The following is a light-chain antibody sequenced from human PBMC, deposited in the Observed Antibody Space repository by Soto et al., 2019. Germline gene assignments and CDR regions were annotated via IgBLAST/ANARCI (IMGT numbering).Light chain of an antibody. CDR2: DVS. V-gene: IGLV2-14*01. CDR1: SSDVGGYNY. CDR3: SSYTSSSTLLYV. J-gene: IGLJ1*01. Sequence: QSALTQPASVSGSPGQSITISCTGTSSDVGGYNYVSWYQQHPGKAPKLMIYDVSNRPSWVSNRFSGSKSGNTASLTISGLQAEDEADYYCSSYTSSSTLLYVVGTGTKVTVL.